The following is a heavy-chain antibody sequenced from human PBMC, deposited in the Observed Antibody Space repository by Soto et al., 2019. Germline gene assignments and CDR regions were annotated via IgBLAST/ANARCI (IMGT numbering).Heavy chain of an antibody. CDR3: ARESGGATATLDYYYFYMDF. CDR1: GYTFSDYY. V-gene: IGHV1-2*06. Sequence: ASVKVSCKASGYTFSDYYLHWVRQAPGQGPEWMGRINPNSGDTKFAQKFQGRVTMTRDTSVRTAFMELNWLKPDDTAVYYCARESGGATATLDYYYFYMDFWGQGTTVTVSS. CDR2: INPNSGDT. D-gene: IGHD5-12*01. J-gene: IGHJ6*03.